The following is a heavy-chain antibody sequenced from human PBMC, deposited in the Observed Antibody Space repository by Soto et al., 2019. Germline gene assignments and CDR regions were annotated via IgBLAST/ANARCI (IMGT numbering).Heavy chain of an antibody. Sequence: LSLTCNSSGGPLSSFYYSWIRQAPGKGLEWIGYIYYTGSTNYNPSLKSRVTMSVDASKNQFSLKLTSVTAADTAVYFCAVTRGGAHPHDIWGQGTMVTVSS. CDR3: AVTRGGAHPHDI. V-gene: IGHV4-59*01. J-gene: IGHJ3*02. CDR1: GGPLSSFY. CDR2: IYYTGST. D-gene: IGHD2-21*02.